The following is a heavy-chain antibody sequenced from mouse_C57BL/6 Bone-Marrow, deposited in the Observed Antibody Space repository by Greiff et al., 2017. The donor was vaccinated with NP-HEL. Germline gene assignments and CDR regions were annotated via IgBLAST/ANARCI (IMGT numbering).Heavy chain of an antibody. J-gene: IGHJ4*01. Sequence: EVKLVESGGDLVKPGGSLKLSCAASGFTFSSYGMSWVRQTPDKRLEWVATISSGGSYTYYPDSVKGRFTISRDNAKNTLYLQMSSLKSEDTAMYYCARHKDSNYGYYAMDYWGQGTSVTVSS. CDR3: ARHKDSNYGYYAMDY. CDR2: ISSGGSYT. V-gene: IGHV5-6*01. D-gene: IGHD2-5*01. CDR1: GFTFSSYG.